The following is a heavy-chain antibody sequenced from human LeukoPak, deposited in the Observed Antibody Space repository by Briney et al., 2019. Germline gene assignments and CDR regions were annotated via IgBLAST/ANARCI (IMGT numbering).Heavy chain of an antibody. CDR1: GYTFTSYD. Sequence: ASVKVSYKASGYTFTSYDINWVRQATGQGLEGMGWMNPNSGNTGYAQKFQGRVTMTRNTSISTAYMELSSLRPEDTAVYYCARSYSSSSWGVYYYYYMDVWGKGTTVTVSS. V-gene: IGHV1-8*01. CDR3: ARSYSSSSWGVYYYYYMDV. D-gene: IGHD6-6*01. J-gene: IGHJ6*03. CDR2: MNPNSGNT.